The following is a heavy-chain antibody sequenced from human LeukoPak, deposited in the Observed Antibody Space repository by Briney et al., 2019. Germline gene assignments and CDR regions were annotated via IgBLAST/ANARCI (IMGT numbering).Heavy chain of an antibody. CDR3: ARDNSALGFDY. CDR2: INPNSGGT. J-gene: IGHJ4*02. V-gene: IGHV1-2*02. D-gene: IGHD1-1*01. Sequence: ASVKVSCTASGYTFTGYYMHWVPQAPGQGLEWMGWINPNSGGTNYAQKFQGRVTMTRDTSISTAYMELSRVRSDDTAVYYCARDNSALGFDYWGQGTLVTVST. CDR1: GYTFTGYY.